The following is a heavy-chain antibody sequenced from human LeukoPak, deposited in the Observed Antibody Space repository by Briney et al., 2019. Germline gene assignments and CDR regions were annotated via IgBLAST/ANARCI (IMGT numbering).Heavy chain of an antibody. J-gene: IGHJ4*02. V-gene: IGHV3-21*01. D-gene: IGHD3-3*01. CDR3: ARVYDFWSGYSVLQGYYFDY. CDR2: ISSSRSYI. CDR1: EFTFSSYS. Sequence: GGSLRLSCVVSEFTFSSYSMNWVRQAPGKGLEWVSSISSSRSYIYYADSVKGRFTISRDNAKNSLYLQMNSLRAEDTAVYYCARVYDFWSGYSVLQGYYFDYWGQGTLVTVSS.